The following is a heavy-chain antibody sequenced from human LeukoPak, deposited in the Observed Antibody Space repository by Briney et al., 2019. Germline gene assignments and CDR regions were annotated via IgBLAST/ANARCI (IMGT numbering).Heavy chain of an antibody. CDR1: GFTFSSYW. CDR2: VSSDGRNT. V-gene: IGHV3-74*01. CDR3: AREGGSFLRYFDS. D-gene: IGHD1-26*01. J-gene: IGHJ4*02. Sequence: GGSLRLSCAASGFTFSSYWMHWVRQAPGKGLVWVSRVSSDGRNTIYADSVKGRLTISRDNTKNTLYLQMNSLRAEDTAVYFCAREGGSFLRYFDSWGQGTLVTVSS.